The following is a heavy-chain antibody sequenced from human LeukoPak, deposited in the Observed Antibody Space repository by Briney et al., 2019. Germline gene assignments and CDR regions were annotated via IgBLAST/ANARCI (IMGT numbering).Heavy chain of an antibody. Sequence: GGSLRLSCAASGFTFGSYGMHWVRQAPGKGLEWVTFIRSDGSNKYYADSVKGRFTISRDNSRNTLYLQMNSLRAEDTAVYYCAKWGSSYCSGGSCYPDPWGQGTLVTVSS. CDR3: AKWGSSYCSGGSCYPDP. V-gene: IGHV3-30*02. CDR1: GFTFGSYG. D-gene: IGHD2-15*01. CDR2: IRSDGSNK. J-gene: IGHJ5*02.